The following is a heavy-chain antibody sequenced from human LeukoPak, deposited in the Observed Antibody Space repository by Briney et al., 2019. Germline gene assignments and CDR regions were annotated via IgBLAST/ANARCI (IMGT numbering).Heavy chain of an antibody. J-gene: IGHJ3*02. CDR1: GYTFTSYG. D-gene: IGHD3-22*01. V-gene: IGHV1-18*01. CDR2: ISAYNGNT. Sequence: GASVKVSCKASGYTFTSYGISWVRQAPGQGLEWMGWISAYNGNTNYAQKFQGRVTMTEDTSTDTAYMELSSLRSEDTAVYYCATEHYYDSKKAFDIWGQGTMVTVSS. CDR3: ATEHYYDSKKAFDI.